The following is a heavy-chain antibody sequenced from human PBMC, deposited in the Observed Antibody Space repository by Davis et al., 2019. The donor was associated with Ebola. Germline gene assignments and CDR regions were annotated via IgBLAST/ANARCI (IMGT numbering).Heavy chain of an antibody. D-gene: IGHD4-17*01. CDR1: GFSFSDYY. Sequence: PGGSLRLSCGGSGFSFSDYYMSWVRQAPGKGLEWISYITYSGDSEAYADSVKGRFTISRDNAKNSVFLEMHRLTVEDTAIYYCARERADYGDALDIWGQGTLVTVSA. CDR3: ARERADYGDALDI. V-gene: IGHV3-11*01. CDR2: ITYSGDSE. J-gene: IGHJ3*02.